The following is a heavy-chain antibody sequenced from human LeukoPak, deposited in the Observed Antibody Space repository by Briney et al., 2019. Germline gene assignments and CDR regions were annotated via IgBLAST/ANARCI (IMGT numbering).Heavy chain of an antibody. CDR2: ISYDGSNK. CDR1: GFTFSSYA. J-gene: IGHJ4*02. CDR3: ASLSGWYGVQIDY. V-gene: IGHV3-30-3*01. Sequence: GGSLRLSCAASGFTFSSYAMSWVRQAPGKGLEWVAVISYDGSNKYYADSVKGRFTISRDNSKNTLYLQINSLRAEDTAVYYCASLSGWYGVQIDYWGQGTLVTVSS. D-gene: IGHD6-19*01.